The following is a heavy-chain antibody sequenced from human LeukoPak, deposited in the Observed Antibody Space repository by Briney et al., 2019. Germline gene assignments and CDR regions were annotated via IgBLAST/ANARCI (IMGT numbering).Heavy chain of an antibody. D-gene: IGHD1-26*01. V-gene: IGHV4-61*01. CDR3: ARAAYSGSYHSDY. CDR1: GGSVNSGSHY. J-gene: IGHJ4*02. CDR2: IYYSGST. Sequence: SETLSLTCTVAGGSVNSGSHYWNWIRQPPGKGLEWIGYIYYSGSTNYNPSLKSRVTISVDTSKNQFSLKLSSVTAADTAVYYCARAAYSGSYHSDYWGQGTLVTVSS.